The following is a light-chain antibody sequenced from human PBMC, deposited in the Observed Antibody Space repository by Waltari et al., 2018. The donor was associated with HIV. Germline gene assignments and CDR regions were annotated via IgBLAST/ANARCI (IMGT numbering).Light chain of an antibody. CDR3: TSYTSRNTRV. Sequence: QSALTQPASVSGSPGQSITISCTGTTSDVGGYPYVSWYQQHPGKAPKLMIYEVTNRPSGVSFRFSGSKSGNTAALTISGLQAEDEADYFCTSYTSRNTRVFGTGTKVTVL. V-gene: IGLV2-14*01. J-gene: IGLJ1*01. CDR2: EVT. CDR1: TSDVGGYPY.